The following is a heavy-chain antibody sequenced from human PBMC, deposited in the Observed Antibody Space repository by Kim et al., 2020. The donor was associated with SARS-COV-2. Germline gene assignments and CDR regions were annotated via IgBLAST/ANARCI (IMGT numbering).Heavy chain of an antibody. D-gene: IGHD2-2*01. CDR2: IYHSGST. CDR3: ARKATPAVTQREKCDY. CDR1: GGSISSSNS. J-gene: IGHJ4*01. Sequence: SETLSLTCAVSGGSISSSNSWSWVLQPPGKGLEWIGEIYHSGSTNYNPSLKSRVTISVDKPKNQLSLKLSSVTAAGTAVYYCARKATPAVTQREKCDY. V-gene: IGHV4-4*02.